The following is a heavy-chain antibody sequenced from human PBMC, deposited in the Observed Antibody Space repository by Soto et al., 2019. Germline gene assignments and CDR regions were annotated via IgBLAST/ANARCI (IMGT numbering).Heavy chain of an antibody. CDR2: INVGNGNT. V-gene: IGHV1-3*01. CDR3: ARANSAFDI. Sequence: GASVKVSCKASGYTFTSYAMHWVRQAPGQRLEWMGWINVGNGNTKYSQKFQGRVTITKDTSASTAYMGLSSLRSEDTAVYYCARANSAFDIWGQGTMVTVSS. CDR1: GYTFTSYA. J-gene: IGHJ3*02.